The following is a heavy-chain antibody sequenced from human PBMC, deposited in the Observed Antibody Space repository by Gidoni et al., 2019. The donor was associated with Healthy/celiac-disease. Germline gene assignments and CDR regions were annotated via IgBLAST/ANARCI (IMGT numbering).Heavy chain of an antibody. V-gene: IGHV3-30*03. D-gene: IGHD1-26*01. CDR1: GFTFSSYG. Sequence: QVQPAESGGGVVQPGRSLSLSCAASGFTFSSYGMHWVRQAPGKGLEWVAVIAYDGSNKYYADSVKGRFTISRDNSKNTLYLQMNSLRAEDTAVYYCASLGATAPHFDYWQQGTLVTVSS. CDR2: IAYDGSNK. CDR3: ASLGATAPHFDY. J-gene: IGHJ4*02.